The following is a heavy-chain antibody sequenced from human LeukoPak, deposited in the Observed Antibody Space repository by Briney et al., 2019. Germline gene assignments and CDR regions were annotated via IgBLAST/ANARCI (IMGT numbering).Heavy chain of an antibody. CDR3: ARVGCSSTSCLDY. CDR1: GFTFSNYA. J-gene: IGHJ4*02. D-gene: IGHD2-2*01. CDR2: ISYDGSNK. V-gene: IGHV3-30-3*01. Sequence: PGRSLRLSCAASGFTFSNYAVHWVRQAPGKGLEWVAVISYDGSNKYYADSVKGRFTISRDNSKNTLYLQMNSLRAEDTAVYYCARVGCSSTSCLDYWGQGTLVTVSS.